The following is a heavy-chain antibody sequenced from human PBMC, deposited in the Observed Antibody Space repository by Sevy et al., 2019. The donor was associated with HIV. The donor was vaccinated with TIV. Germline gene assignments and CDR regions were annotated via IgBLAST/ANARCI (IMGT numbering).Heavy chain of an antibody. CDR3: IPTVTTNTHFDY. Sequence: GGCLRLSCAASGFTFSSYAMHWVRQAPGKGLEWVAVISYDGSNKYYADSVKGRFTISRDNSKNTLYLQMNSLRAEDTAVYYCIPTVTTNTHFDYWGQGTLVTVSS. V-gene: IGHV3-30-3*01. CDR2: ISYDGSNK. J-gene: IGHJ4*02. CDR1: GFTFSSYA. D-gene: IGHD4-17*01.